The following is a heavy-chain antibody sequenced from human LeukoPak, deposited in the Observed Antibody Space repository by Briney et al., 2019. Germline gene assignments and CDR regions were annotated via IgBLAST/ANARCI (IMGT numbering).Heavy chain of an antibody. D-gene: IGHD3-10*01. V-gene: IGHV4-59*01. Sequence: SETLSLTCTVSGGSISSWSWSWIRQPPGKGLEWIGHIYESGSTDYNPSLKSRVTMSVDTSKNQFSLKLNSVTAADTAVYYCARSELLWFGGVNSGFDYWGQGTLVTVSS. CDR2: IYESGST. CDR3: ARSELLWFGGVNSGFDY. J-gene: IGHJ4*02. CDR1: GGSISSWS.